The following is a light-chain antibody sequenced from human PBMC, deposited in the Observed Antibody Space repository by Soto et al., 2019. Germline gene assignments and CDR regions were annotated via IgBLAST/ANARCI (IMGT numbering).Light chain of an antibody. CDR2: GAS. V-gene: IGKV3-20*01. Sequence: EIVLTQSPGTLSLSPGERANLSCRASQIVSSTYLAWYQQKPGQAPRLLIYGASNRATGIPDRFSGSGSGTDFTLTISRLEPEDFAVYYCQQYGGSRWTFGQGTRVDI. J-gene: IGKJ1*01. CDR1: QIVSSTY. CDR3: QQYGGSRWT.